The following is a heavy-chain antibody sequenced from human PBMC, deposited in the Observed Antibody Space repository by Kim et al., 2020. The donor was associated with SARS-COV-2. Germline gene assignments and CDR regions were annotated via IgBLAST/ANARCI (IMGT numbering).Heavy chain of an antibody. J-gene: IGHJ3*02. D-gene: IGHD1-1*01. CDR3: ARRGVQLEPAFDI. Sequence: YADSVKGRFTISRDNAKNSLYLQMNSLRDEDTAVYYCARRGVQLEPAFDIWGQGTMVTVSS. V-gene: IGHV3-48*02.